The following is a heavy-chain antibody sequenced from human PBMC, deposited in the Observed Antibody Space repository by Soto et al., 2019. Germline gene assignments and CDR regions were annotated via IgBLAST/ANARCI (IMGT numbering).Heavy chain of an antibody. J-gene: IGHJ4*02. CDR1: GFAFSSSW. CDR3: ARGPRGWYRFDY. D-gene: IGHD6-19*01. CDR2: INFDGSSA. Sequence: VQLVESGGGLVQPGGSLRLSCAGSGFAFSSSWMHWVRQDPGKGLVWVSRINFDGSSADYADSVKGRFTISRDNAKNTLYLEMNSLRAEDTAVYHCARGPRGWYRFDYWGQGTLVTVSS. V-gene: IGHV3-74*01.